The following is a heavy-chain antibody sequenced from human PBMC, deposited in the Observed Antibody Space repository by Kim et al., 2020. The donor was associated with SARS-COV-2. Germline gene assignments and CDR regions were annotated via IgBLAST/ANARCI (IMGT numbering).Heavy chain of an antibody. D-gene: IGHD3-10*01. V-gene: IGHV3-30-3*01. J-gene: IGHJ6*02. Sequence: GGSLRLSCAASGFTFSSYAMHWVRQAPGKGLEWVAVISYDGSNKYYADSVKGRFTISRDNSKNTLYLQMNSLRAEDTAVYYCARASRGGYYYGMDVWGQGTGGTVSS. CDR1: GFTFSSYA. CDR2: ISYDGSNK. CDR3: ARASRGGYYYGMDV.